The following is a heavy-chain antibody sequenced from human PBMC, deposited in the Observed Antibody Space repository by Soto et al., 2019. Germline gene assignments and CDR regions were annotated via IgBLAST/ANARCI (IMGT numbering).Heavy chain of an antibody. CDR3: ARRRDYYFDY. Sequence: EVQLVESGGGLVKPGGSLRLSCVASGFTFSNYGMNWVRQAPGKGLEWVSSISSSSGFIYYADSVKGRFTISRDNAKNSLYLQMNSLRAEDTAVYYCARRRDYYFDYWGQGTLVTVSS. CDR1: GFTFSNYG. CDR2: ISSSSGFI. V-gene: IGHV3-21*01. J-gene: IGHJ4*02.